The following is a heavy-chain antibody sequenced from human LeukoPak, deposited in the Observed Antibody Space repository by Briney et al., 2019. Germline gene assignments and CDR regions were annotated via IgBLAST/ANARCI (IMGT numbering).Heavy chain of an antibody. CDR3: AREAVPGEYNWFDP. CDR1: GYTFTGYY. D-gene: IGHD6-19*01. J-gene: IGHJ5*02. CDR2: INPNTGGT. V-gene: IGHV1-2*02. Sequence: ASVTVSCKTSGYTFTGYYMHWVRQAPGQGLEWMGWINPNTGGTNYAQKFQGRVTMTRDTSIRTAYVELSSLRSDDTAVYYCAREAVPGEYNWFDPWGQGTLVTVSS.